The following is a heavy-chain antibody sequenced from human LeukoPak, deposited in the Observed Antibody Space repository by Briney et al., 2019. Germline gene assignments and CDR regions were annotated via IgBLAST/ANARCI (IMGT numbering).Heavy chain of an antibody. J-gene: IGHJ3*02. V-gene: IGHV4-34*01. CDR1: GGSFSGYY. CDR2: INHSGST. CDR3: ARGAPEYQLLIDAFDI. Sequence: SETLSLTCAFYGGSFSGYYWSWIRQPPGKGLEWIGEINHSGSTNYNPSLKSRVTISVDTSKNKFSLKLSSVTAADTAVYYCARGAPEYQLLIDAFDIWGQGTMVTVSS. D-gene: IGHD2-2*01.